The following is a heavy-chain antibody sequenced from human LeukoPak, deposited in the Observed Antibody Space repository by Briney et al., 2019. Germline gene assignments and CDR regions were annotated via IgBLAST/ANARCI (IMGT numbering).Heavy chain of an antibody. CDR1: GGSFSGYY. J-gene: IGHJ5*02. D-gene: IGHD3-3*01. V-gene: IGHV4-34*01. CDR3: ARGFWSGYYGWFDP. Sequence: SETLSLTCAVYGGSFSGYYWSWIRQPPGKGLEWIGEINHSGSTNYNPSLKSRVTISVDTSKNQFSLKLSSVTAADTAVYYCARGFWSGYYGWFDPWGQGTLVTVSS. CDR2: INHSGST.